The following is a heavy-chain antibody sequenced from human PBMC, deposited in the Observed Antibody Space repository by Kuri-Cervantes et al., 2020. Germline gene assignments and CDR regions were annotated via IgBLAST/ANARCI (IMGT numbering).Heavy chain of an antibody. J-gene: IGHJ6*03. Sequence: ASVKVSCKASGYTFTGYYLHWVRQAPGQGLEWMGIINPSGGSTSYAQKFQGRVTMTRDTPTSTVYMELSSLRSEDTAVYYCARGSYYYYMDVWGKGTTVTVSS. CDR2: INPSGGST. V-gene: IGHV1-46*01. CDR3: ARGSYYYYMDV. CDR1: GYTFTGYY.